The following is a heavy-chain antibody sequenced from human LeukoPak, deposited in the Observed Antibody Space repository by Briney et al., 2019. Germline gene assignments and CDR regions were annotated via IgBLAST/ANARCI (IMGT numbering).Heavy chain of an antibody. V-gene: IGHV3-53*01. CDR1: GFTVSSNY. Sequence: PGGSLRLSCAASGFTVSSNYMSWVRQAPGKGLEWVSVIYSGGSTYHADSVKGRFTISRDNSKNTLYLQMNSLRAEDTAVYYCARGVMITFGGVIVPPDYWGQGTLVTVSS. CDR3: ARGVMITFGGVIVPPDY. J-gene: IGHJ4*02. D-gene: IGHD3-16*02. CDR2: IYSGGST.